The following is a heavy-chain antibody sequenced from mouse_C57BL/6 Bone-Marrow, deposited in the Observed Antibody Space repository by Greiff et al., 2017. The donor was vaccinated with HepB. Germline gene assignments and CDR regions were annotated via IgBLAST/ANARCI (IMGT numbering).Heavy chain of an antibody. D-gene: IGHD2-4*01. CDR2: IDPSDSYT. Sequence: QVQLKQPGAELVMPGASVKLSCKASGYTFTSYWMHWVKQRPGQGLEWIGEIDPSDSYTNYNQKFKGKSTLTVDKSSSTAYMQLSSLTSEDSAVYYCARSGDDYDDYYAMDYWGQGTSVTVSS. V-gene: IGHV1-69*01. CDR3: ARSGDDYDDYYAMDY. CDR1: GYTFTSYW. J-gene: IGHJ4*01.